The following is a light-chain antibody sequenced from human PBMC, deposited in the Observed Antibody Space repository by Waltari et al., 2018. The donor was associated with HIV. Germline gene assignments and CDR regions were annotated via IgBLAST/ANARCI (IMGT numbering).Light chain of an antibody. CDR2: AAS. Sequence: DIQMTQSPSSVSAFVGDRVTITCRASQDIARWLAWYRQKPGEAPKLLIYAASSLHSGVPSRFSGNGSGTDFTLTISSLQPADSAIYYCQQSKTFPLDFGQGTKVEI. CDR1: QDIARW. CDR3: QQSKTFPLD. V-gene: IGKV1-12*01. J-gene: IGKJ2*01.